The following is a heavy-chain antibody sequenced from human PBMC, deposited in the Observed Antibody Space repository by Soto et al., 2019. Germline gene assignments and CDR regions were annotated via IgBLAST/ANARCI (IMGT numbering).Heavy chain of an antibody. CDR3: ARDPTYYYDSSGYSAAGGY. Sequence: SVKVSCKASGGTFSSYSISWVRQAPGQGLEWMGGIIPIFGTANYAQKFQGRVTITADKSTSTAYMELSSLRSEDTAVYYCARDPTYYYDSSGYSAAGGYWGQGTLVTVSS. CDR2: IIPIFGTA. V-gene: IGHV1-69*06. CDR1: GGTFSSYS. D-gene: IGHD3-22*01. J-gene: IGHJ4*02.